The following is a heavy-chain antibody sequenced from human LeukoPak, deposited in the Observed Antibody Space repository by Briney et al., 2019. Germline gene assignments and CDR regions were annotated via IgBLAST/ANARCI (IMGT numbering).Heavy chain of an antibody. D-gene: IGHD3-16*01. V-gene: IGHV4-34*01. J-gene: IGHJ4*02. CDR2: INHSGST. CDR3: ARGRRRYDYVWGSYTVYYFDY. CDR1: GGSFSGYY. Sequence: SETLSLTCAVYGGSFSGYYWSWIRQPPGKGLEWIGEINHSGSTNYNPSLKSRVTISVDTSKNQFSLKLSSVTAADTAVYYCARGRRRYDYVWGSYTVYYFDYWGQGTLVTVSS.